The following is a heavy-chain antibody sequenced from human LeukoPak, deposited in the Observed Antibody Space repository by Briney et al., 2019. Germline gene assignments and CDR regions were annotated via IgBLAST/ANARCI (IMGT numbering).Heavy chain of an antibody. CDR1: VNPFPEHG. CDR3: ARGDGNGWYLDD. CDR2: INWDGGST. Sequence: PGGSLRLSRAASVNPFPEHGMSWVPEAPAKGLEWGSGINWDGGSTGYGDSVKGRSTISRHNSKNSLYLQMNSPRAQDTTLYYRARGDGNGWYLDDWGQGTPVTVSS. V-gene: IGHV3-20*04. J-gene: IGHJ4*02. D-gene: IGHD6-19*01.